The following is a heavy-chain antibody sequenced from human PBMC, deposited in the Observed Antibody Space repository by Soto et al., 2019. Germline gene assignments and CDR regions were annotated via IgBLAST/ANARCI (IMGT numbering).Heavy chain of an antibody. Sequence: VRLLESGGGLVQPEGSLRLSCEGSGFIFSDYGISWVRQSPEKGLQWVSAMSGSGGSRYYADSVKGRFTISRDNSKNTVYLQMSSLRGDDTAIYYCAKTFGSNWLLDYWGQGTPVTVSS. CDR2: MSGSGGSR. CDR1: GFIFSDYG. D-gene: IGHD1-26*01. J-gene: IGHJ4*02. V-gene: IGHV3-23*01. CDR3: AKTFGSNWLLDY.